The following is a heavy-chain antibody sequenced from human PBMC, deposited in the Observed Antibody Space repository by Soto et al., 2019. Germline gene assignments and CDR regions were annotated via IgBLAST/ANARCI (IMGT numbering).Heavy chain of an antibody. D-gene: IGHD6-13*01. V-gene: IGHV3-53*01. CDR3: VRDSETSSSWSLDY. J-gene: IGHJ4*02. Sequence: EVQLVESGGGLIQPGGFLRLSCVASGFNVSSDYMNWVRQAPGKGLEWVSVLSTTGFTSYADSVKGRFTISSDSSKNTLYLQMNSLRVEDTAVYYCVRDSETSSSWSLDYWGQGVLVTVSS. CDR1: GFNVSSDY. CDR2: LSTTGFT.